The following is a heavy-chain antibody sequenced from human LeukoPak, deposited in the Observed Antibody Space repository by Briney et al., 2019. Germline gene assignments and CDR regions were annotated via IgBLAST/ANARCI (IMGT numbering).Heavy chain of an antibody. J-gene: IGHJ4*02. V-gene: IGHV1-69*01. D-gene: IGHD4/OR15-4a*01. Sequence: SVTVSCTASGGTFSSYAISWVRQAPGQGLEWMGGIIPIFGTANYAQKFQGRVTITADESTSTAYMELSSLRSEDTAVYYCARGFPFVRGKAMGLEDPTVPRCCPYYFDYWGQGTLVTVSS. CDR3: ARGFPFVRGKAMGLEDPTVPRCCPYYFDY. CDR1: GGTFSSYA. CDR2: IIPIFGTA.